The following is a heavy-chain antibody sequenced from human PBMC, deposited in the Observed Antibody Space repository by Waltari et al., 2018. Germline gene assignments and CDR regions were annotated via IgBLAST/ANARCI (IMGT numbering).Heavy chain of an antibody. CDR3: ARETPITIFGVVIYYYYYMDV. V-gene: IGHV4-34*01. Sequence: QVQLQQWGAGLLKPSETLSLTCAVYGGSFSGYYWSWIRQPPWKGLEWIGEINHSGSTNYNPSLKSRVTISVDTSKNQFSLKLSSVTAADTAVYYCARETPITIFGVVIYYYYYMDVWGKGTTVTVSS. CDR2: INHSGST. J-gene: IGHJ6*03. D-gene: IGHD3-3*01. CDR1: GGSFSGYY.